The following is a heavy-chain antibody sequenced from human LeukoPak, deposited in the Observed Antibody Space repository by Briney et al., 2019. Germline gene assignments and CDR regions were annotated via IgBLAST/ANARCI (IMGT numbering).Heavy chain of an antibody. Sequence: GGSLRLSCAASGFTFSSYEMNWVRQAPGKGLEWVSYITTSGNTIYYTDSVRGRFTISRDNANNSLYLQVNSLRAGDTAVYYCARTPKGYCSGGSCYVHHYIDVWGKGTTVTVSS. D-gene: IGHD2-15*01. J-gene: IGHJ6*03. CDR1: GFTFSSYE. V-gene: IGHV3-48*03. CDR2: ITTSGNTI. CDR3: ARTPKGYCSGGSCYVHHYIDV.